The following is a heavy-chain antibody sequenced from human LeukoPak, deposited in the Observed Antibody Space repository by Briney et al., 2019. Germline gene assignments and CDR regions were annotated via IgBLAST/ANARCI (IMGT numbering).Heavy chain of an antibody. V-gene: IGHV3-48*02. CDR1: GFTFSSYS. D-gene: IGHD7-27*01. CDR2: INSGSSYM. Sequence: GGSLRLSCAASGFTFSSYSMNWVRQAPGKGLEWVSYINSGSSYMYYPDSVEGRFTISRDNAKNSLDLQMDSLRDEDTAVYYCAREDDDWGPNTFDVWGQGTVVTVSS. J-gene: IGHJ3*01. CDR3: AREDDDWGPNTFDV.